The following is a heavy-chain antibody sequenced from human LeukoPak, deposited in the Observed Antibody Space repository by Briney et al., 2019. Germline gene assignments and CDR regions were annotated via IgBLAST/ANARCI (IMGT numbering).Heavy chain of an antibody. CDR3: AKDVCGGDSYTFDF. CDR1: RFTLSSSG. Sequence: PGGSLRLSCAASRFTLSSSGMHWVRQAPGKGLEWVAVISYDGSNKYYADSVKGRFTISRDNSKNTLYLQMNSLRAEDTAVYYCAKDVCGGDSYTFDFWGQGTLVTSSS. V-gene: IGHV3-30*18. D-gene: IGHD2-21*02. J-gene: IGHJ4*02. CDR2: ISYDGSNK.